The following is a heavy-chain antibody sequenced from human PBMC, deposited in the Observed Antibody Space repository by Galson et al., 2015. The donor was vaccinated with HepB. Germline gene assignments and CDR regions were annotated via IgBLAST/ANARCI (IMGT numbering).Heavy chain of an antibody. V-gene: IGHV3-48*01. J-gene: IGHJ3*02. D-gene: IGHD3/OR15-3a*01. CDR1: GFTFSSYS. CDR2: ISSGSSTI. CDR3: ARDGGMDTDAFDI. Sequence: SLRLSCAASGFTFSSYSMNWVRQAPGKGLEWVSYISSGSSTIYYADSVKGRFTISRDNAKNSLYLQMNSLRAEDTAVYYCARDGGMDTDAFDIWGQGTMVTVSS.